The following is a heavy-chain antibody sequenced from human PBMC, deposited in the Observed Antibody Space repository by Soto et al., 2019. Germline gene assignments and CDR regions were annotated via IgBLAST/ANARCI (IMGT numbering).Heavy chain of an antibody. CDR2: IYYSGST. CDR1: GGSISRSSYY. D-gene: IGHD3-10*01. J-gene: IGHJ6*03. CDR3: ASGMVRGAGAYYYYDMDV. V-gene: IGHV4-39*01. Sequence: PSETLSLTCTVSGGSISRSSYYWGWIRQPPGKGLEWIGSIYYSGSTYYNPSLKSRVTISVDTSKNQFSLKLSSVTAADTAVYYCASGMVRGAGAYYYYDMDVWGKGTTVT.